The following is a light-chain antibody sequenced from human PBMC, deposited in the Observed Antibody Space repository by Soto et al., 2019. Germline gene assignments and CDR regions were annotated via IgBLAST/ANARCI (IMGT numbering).Light chain of an antibody. Sequence: QPVLTQPPSVSGAPGQRVTIYCTGSSSNIGAGYDVHWYRQLPGAAPTLLISGNSDRPSGVPDRFSGSKSGPSAALAISGLQTDDEADYYCQSFDRSLTAWVFGGGTKVTVL. CDR1: SSNIGAGYD. CDR2: GNS. CDR3: QSFDRSLTAWV. J-gene: IGLJ3*02. V-gene: IGLV1-40*01.